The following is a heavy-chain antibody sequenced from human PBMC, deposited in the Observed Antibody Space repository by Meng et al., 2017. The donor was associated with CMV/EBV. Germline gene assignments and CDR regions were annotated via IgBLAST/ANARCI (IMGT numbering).Heavy chain of an antibody. CDR1: GYTFTGYY. J-gene: IGHJ6*02. CDR2: INPNSGGT. Sequence: ASVKVSCKASGYTFTGYYMHWVRQAPGQGLEWMEWINPNSGGTNYAQKFQGRVTMTRDTSISTAYMELSRLRSDDTAVYYCASTDVVGEDYYYGMDVWGQGTTVTVSS. CDR3: ASTDVVGEDYYYGMDV. D-gene: IGHD3-16*01. V-gene: IGHV1-2*02.